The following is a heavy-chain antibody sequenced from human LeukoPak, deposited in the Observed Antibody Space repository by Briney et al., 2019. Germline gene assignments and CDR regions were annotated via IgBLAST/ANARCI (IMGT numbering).Heavy chain of an antibody. CDR3: AREIMVSREWYFDL. D-gene: IGHD4/OR15-4a*01. V-gene: IGHV3-74*01. CDR2: INSDGSST. CDR1: GFTFSSYW. Sequence: PGGSLRLPCAASGFTFSSYWMHWVRQAPGKGLVWVSRINSDGSSTSYADSVKGRFTISRDNAKNTLYLQMNSLRAEDTAVYYCAREIMVSREWYFDLWGRGTLVTVAS. J-gene: IGHJ2*01.